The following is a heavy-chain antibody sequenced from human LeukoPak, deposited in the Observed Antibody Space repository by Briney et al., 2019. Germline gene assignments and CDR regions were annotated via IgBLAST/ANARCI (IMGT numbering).Heavy chain of an antibody. CDR1: GYTFSNYG. D-gene: IGHD6-19*01. J-gene: IGHJ4*02. CDR2: ISAYNGNT. CDR3: ARDIGSGSGWREPRN. V-gene: IGHV1-18*01. Sequence: ASVKVSCKASGYTFSNYGVSWVRQAPGQGFEWMGWISAYNGNTNYAQKLQGRLTMTTDTSTSTAYMELRSLRSDDTAVYYCARDIGSGSGWREPRNWGQGTLVTVSS.